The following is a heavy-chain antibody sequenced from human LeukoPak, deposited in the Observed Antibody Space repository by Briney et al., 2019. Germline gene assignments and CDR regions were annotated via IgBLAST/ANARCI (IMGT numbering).Heavy chain of an antibody. J-gene: IGHJ5*02. D-gene: IGHD6-19*01. CDR2: INHSGST. CDR3: ARGGSSGWYVRDWFDP. Sequence: PETLSLTCAVYGGSFSGYYWGWIRQPPGKGLEWIGEINHSGSTNYNPSLKSRVTISVDTSKNQFSLKLSSVTAADTAVYYCARGGSSGWYVRDWFDPWGQGTLVTVSS. CDR1: GGSFSGYY. V-gene: IGHV4-34*01.